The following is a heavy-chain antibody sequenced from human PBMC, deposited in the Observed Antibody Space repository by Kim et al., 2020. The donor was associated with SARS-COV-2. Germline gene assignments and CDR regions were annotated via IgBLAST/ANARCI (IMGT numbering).Heavy chain of an antibody. D-gene: IGHD3-10*01. CDR2: IYYSGST. V-gene: IGHV4-39*07. CDR3: ARGGSGSYYLRYYYYG. Sequence: SETLSLTCTVSGGSISSSSYYWGWIRQPPGKGLEWIGSIYYSGSTYYNPSLKSRVTISVDTSKNQFSLKLSSVTAADTAVYYCARGGSGSYYLRYYYYG. J-gene: IGHJ6*01. CDR1: GGSISSSSYY.